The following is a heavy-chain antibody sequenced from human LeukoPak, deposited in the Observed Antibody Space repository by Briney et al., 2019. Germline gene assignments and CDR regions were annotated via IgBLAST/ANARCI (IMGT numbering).Heavy chain of an antibody. J-gene: IGHJ5*02. D-gene: IGHD2-8*02. Sequence: GGSLRLSCTASGLIFGDYAMTWVRQAPGKVLEWIGFIRGKAYGGTAEYAASVKGTFSISRDDSKSIAYLQLNSLRTEDTAVYYCTVQVVPSDNWFDPWGQGTLVTVSS. CDR3: TVQVVPSDNWFDP. V-gene: IGHV3-49*04. CDR1: GLIFGDYA. CDR2: IRGKAYGGTA.